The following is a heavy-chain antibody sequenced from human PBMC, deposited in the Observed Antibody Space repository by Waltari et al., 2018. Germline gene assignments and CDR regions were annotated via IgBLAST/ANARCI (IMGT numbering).Heavy chain of an antibody. Sequence: QVQLQESGPGLVKPSETLSLTCTVSGGSISSYYWSWIRQPPGKGLEWIGYIYYSGSTNYNPALKSRVTISVDTSKNQFSLKLSSVTAADTAVYWCARAGFPLNNSGWGPVLIDYWGQGTLVTVSS. CDR3: ARAGFPLNNSGWGPVLIDY. CDR2: IYYSGST. CDR1: GGSISSYY. V-gene: IGHV4-59*01. J-gene: IGHJ4*02. D-gene: IGHD6-19*01.